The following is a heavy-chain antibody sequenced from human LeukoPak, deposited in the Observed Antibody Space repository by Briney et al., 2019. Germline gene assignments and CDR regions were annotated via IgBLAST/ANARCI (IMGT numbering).Heavy chain of an antibody. CDR1: GFTFSSNA. CDR3: AKVVLLLTASDAFDF. Sequence: GGSLRLSCAASGFTFSSNAMSWVRQAPGKGLEWVSTISGNYGSTYYADSVKGRFTISRDNFKNTVFLRMNSLRAEDTAVYYCAKVVLLLTASDAFDFWGQGTKVTVSS. CDR2: ISGNYGST. V-gene: IGHV3-23*01. J-gene: IGHJ3*01. D-gene: IGHD2-21*02.